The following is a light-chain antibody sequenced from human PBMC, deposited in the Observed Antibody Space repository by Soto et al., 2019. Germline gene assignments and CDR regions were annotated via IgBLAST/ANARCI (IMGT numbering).Light chain of an antibody. CDR3: QVYGPSPPIT. CDR2: GVS. J-gene: IGKJ5*01. CDR1: QIVYGRQ. V-gene: IGKV3-20*01. Sequence: EILLTQSPGTLPLSPGERAALSCRAIQIVYGRQLAWYQHKPGQAPRLLMYGVSSRATGIPDRFTGSGSGADFTLTISRLEPEDFAVYYCQVYGPSPPITFGQGTRLEIK.